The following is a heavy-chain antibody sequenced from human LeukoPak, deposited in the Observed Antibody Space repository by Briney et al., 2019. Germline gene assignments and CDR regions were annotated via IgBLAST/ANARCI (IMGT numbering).Heavy chain of an antibody. CDR2: ISYDGSNK. CDR1: GFTFSSYG. D-gene: IGHD3-10*01. Sequence: PGGSLRLSCAASGFTFSSYGMHWVRQAPGKGLEWVAVISYDGSNKYYADSVKGRFTISRDNSKNTLYLQMNSLRAEDTAVYYCARVIRGGVDYWGQGTLVTVSS. CDR3: ARVIRGGVDY. J-gene: IGHJ4*02. V-gene: IGHV3-30*03.